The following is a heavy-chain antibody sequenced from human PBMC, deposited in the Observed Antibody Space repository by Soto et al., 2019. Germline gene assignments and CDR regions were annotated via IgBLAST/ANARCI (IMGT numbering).Heavy chain of an antibody. CDR1: GYTFSNYG. CDR2: INTNSGNP. V-gene: IGHV1-18*01. Sequence: QVQLVQSGGEVKKPGASVKVSCKASGYTFSNYGINWVRQAPGQGLEWMGWINTNSGNPNYAQKFQDRVTMTTDTSTGTAYMEMRSLTSDDSAVYYCARKKCFGDCYYSDYLGQVTLVTVSS. D-gene: IGHD2-21*02. CDR3: ARKKCFGDCYYSDY. J-gene: IGHJ4*02.